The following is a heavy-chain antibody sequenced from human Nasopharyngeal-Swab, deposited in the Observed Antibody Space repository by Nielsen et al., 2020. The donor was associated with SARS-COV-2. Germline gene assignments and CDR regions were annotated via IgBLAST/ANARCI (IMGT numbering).Heavy chain of an antibody. D-gene: IGHD3-22*01. Sequence: SETLSLTCAISGASVSSNSAAWNWIRQSPSRGLEWLGRTYYRSKWYNDYAVSVKSRITINPDTSKNQFSLQLNSVTPEDTAVYYCAREGPGYDYYDSSGYQSTSDAFDIWGQGTMVTVSS. J-gene: IGHJ3*02. CDR2: TYYRSKWYN. V-gene: IGHV6-1*01. CDR1: GASVSSNSAA. CDR3: AREGPGYDYYDSSGYQSTSDAFDI.